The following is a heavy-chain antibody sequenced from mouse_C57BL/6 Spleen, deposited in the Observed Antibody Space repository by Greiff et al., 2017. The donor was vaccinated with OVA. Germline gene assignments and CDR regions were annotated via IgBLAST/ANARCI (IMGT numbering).Heavy chain of an antibody. V-gene: IGHV1-50*01. CDR2: IDPSDSYT. D-gene: IGHD2-3*01. CDR1: GYTFTSYW. Sequence: QVQLQQPGAELVKPGASVKLSCKASGYTFTSYWMQWVKQRPGQGLEWIGEIDPSDSYTNYNQKFKGKATLTVETSSSTAYMQLSSLTSEDSAVYYCARRGNDGYHWYFDVWGTGTTVTVSS. J-gene: IGHJ1*03. CDR3: ARRGNDGYHWYFDV.